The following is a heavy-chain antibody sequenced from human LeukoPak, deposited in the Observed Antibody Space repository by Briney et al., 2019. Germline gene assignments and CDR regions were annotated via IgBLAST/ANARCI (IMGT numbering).Heavy chain of an antibody. V-gene: IGHV3-48*03. D-gene: IGHD4-23*01. J-gene: IGHJ4*02. CDR2: ITNNGSTI. CDR3: ARFGYGGKVDY. Sequence: GGSLRLSCAASGFTFSTYAMNWVRQAPGKGLEWVSYITNNGSTIYYADSVKGRFTISRDKAENSLYLQMNSLRAEDTALYYCARFGYGGKVDYWGQGTLVTVSS. CDR1: GFTFSTYA.